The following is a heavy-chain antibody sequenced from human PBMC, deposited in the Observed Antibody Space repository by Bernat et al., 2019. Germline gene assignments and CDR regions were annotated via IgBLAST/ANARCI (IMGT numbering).Heavy chain of an antibody. D-gene: IGHD5-12*01. CDR3: AGIPYSGYSGYEFDY. J-gene: IGHJ4*02. CDR2: IYHSGST. Sequence: QVQLQESGPGLVKPSGTLSLTCAVSGGSISSSNWWSWVRQPPGKGLEWIGEIYHSGSTNYNPSLKSRVTISVDKSKNQFSLKLGSVTAADTAVYYCAGIPYSGYSGYEFDYWGQGTPVTVSS. CDR1: GGSISSSNW. V-gene: IGHV4-4*02.